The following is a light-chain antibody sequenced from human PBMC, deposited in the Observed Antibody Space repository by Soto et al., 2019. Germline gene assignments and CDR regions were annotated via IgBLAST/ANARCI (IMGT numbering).Light chain of an antibody. J-gene: IGKJ1*01. V-gene: IGKV1-5*03. CDR2: KAS. CDR3: QQYNNYGSWT. CDR1: QSISGW. Sequence: DIQLTQSPSTLSASVGDRVTITCRASQSISGWLAWYQQKPGKAPNLLIYKASTLESGVPSRFSGSGSGTEFTLTISGLQPDDFATYYCQQYNNYGSWTFGQGTKVEIK.